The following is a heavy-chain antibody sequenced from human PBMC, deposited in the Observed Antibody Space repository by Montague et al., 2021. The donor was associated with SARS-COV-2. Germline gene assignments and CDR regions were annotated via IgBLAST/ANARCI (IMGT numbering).Heavy chain of an antibody. CDR1: GASISSRSYY. D-gene: IGHD3-10*01. CDR2: KYYSGST. J-gene: IGHJ6*02. CDR3: ARVRYYGSGTSLGMDV. V-gene: IGHV4-39*01. Sequence: SETLSLTCTVSGASISSRSYYWGWIRQPPGKGLEWIGFKYYSGSTYYNPTLKSRVTISVDTSKNQFSLKLSSVTAADTAAYYCARVRYYGSGTSLGMDVWGQGTTVTVSS.